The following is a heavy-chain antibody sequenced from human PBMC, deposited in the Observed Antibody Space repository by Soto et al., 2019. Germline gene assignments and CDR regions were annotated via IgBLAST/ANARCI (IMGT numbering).Heavy chain of an antibody. CDR3: ARVERGTATTVVDAFDI. Sequence: QVQLQQWGAGLLKPSETLSLTCAVYGGFVTSGSYYWSWIRQPPGQGLEWIGEMRHSGGTHFNPSLPSRVTISVDTSKNQLTLKMSSVTAADTALYYCARVERGTATTVVDAFDIWGPGTMVTVSS. CDR2: MRHSGGT. CDR1: GGFVTSGSYY. J-gene: IGHJ3*02. D-gene: IGHD1-1*01. V-gene: IGHV4-34*01.